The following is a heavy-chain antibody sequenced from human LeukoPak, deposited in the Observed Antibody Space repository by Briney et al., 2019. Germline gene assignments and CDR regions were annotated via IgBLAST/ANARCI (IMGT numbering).Heavy chain of an antibody. J-gene: IGHJ4*02. Sequence: GGSLRLSCAASGFTLSSYAMSWVRQAPGKGLEWVSAISGSGGSTYYADSVKGRFTISRDNSRDTLYLQMNSLRAEDTAVYYCAKGYYDYVWGSYYFDYWGQGTLVTVSS. CDR3: AKGYYDYVWGSYYFDY. V-gene: IGHV3-23*01. CDR1: GFTLSSYA. D-gene: IGHD3-16*01. CDR2: ISGSGGST.